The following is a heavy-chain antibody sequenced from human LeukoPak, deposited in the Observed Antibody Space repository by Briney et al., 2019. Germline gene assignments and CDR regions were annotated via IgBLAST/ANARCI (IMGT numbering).Heavy chain of an antibody. Sequence: SSETLSLTCTVSGGSISSSNFYWGWIRQPPGKGLEWIGTIYYSGSTDYNPSLKSRVTRSVDTSKNQFSLRLSSVTAADTAVYYCMSGGSRRALIHYWGQGTLVTVSS. CDR1: GGSISSSNFY. V-gene: IGHV4-39*01. CDR3: MSGGSRRALIHY. J-gene: IGHJ4*02. D-gene: IGHD3-10*01. CDR2: IYYSGST.